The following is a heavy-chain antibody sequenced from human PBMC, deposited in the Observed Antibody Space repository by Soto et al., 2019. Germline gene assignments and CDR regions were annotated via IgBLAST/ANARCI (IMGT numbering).Heavy chain of an antibody. D-gene: IGHD2-21*02. J-gene: IGHJ5*02. CDR2: VYYTGST. CDR1: GASIRSTDYY. V-gene: IGHV4-30-4*01. CDR3: VRTARQGAVAPHWFDR. Sequence: QVQLQESGPELVKPSQTLSLTCTVSGASIRSTDYYWSWIRQAPGKGLEWIGYVYYTGSTYYNPSLLSRLSISVDTSKNQFCLKLTSVTAAETAVYYCVRTARQGAVAPHWFDRWGQGTQVTVSS.